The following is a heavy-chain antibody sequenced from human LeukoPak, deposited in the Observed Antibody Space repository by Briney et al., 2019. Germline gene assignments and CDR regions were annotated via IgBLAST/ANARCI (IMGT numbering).Heavy chain of an antibody. D-gene: IGHD5-24*01. CDR1: GYTFTGYY. CDR2: INPNSGGT. CDR3: ARGRRWLQLGDFDY. V-gene: IGHV1-2*04. Sequence: GASVKVSCKASGYTFTGYYMHWVRQAPGQGLEWMGWINPNSGGTNYAQKFQGWVTMTRDTSISTAYMELSRLRSDDTAVYYCARGRRWLQLGDFDYWGQGTLVTVSS. J-gene: IGHJ4*02.